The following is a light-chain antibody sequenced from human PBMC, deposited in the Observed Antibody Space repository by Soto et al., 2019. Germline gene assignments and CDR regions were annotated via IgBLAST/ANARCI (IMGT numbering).Light chain of an antibody. Sequence: QTELKQPPYVYAAPGQKVTLSYSGSASNIGSNSLSWYRQFPGSSPMLVIYDNHKRPSGISARFSASKSDTSATLVITGLRTGDEADYYCGAWDNNLSAGVFGSGTKVTV. CDR1: ASNIGSNS. V-gene: IGLV1-51*01. J-gene: IGLJ1*01. CDR3: GAWDNNLSAGV. CDR2: DNH.